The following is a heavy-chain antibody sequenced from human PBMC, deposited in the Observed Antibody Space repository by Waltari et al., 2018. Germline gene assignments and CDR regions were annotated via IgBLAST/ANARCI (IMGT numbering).Heavy chain of an antibody. V-gene: IGHV3-48*01. D-gene: IGHD3-22*01. CDR2: INSCSTTR. CDR3: VRDPYHDPSGYPGY. Sequence: EVQLVESGGGLVQPGGSLRLACAASGFTFSGYSMNWVRQAPGKGPEWISNINSCSTTRSYADSVRGRFTISRDNAKSFLYLDLFSLRAEDTAVYYCVRDPYHDPSGYPGYWGQGTLVTVSS. J-gene: IGHJ4*02. CDR1: GFTFSGYS.